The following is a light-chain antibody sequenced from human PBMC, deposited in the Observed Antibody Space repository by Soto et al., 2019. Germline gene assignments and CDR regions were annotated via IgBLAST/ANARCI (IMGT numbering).Light chain of an antibody. Sequence: QSVLPQPASVSGSPGQSITISCTGTSSDVGGYNYVSWYQQLPGKAPQLMIYDVSDRPSGVSNRFSGRKSGNTASLTIPGLQAEDEADYYCSSYTSSSLDVFGTGTKVTVL. CDR2: DVS. V-gene: IGLV2-14*01. CDR3: SSYTSSSLDV. J-gene: IGLJ1*01. CDR1: SSDVGGYNY.